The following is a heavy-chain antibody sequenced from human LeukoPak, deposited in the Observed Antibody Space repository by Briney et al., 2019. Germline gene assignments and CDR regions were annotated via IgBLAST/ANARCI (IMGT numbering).Heavy chain of an antibody. V-gene: IGHV3-74*01. CDR1: GFTFSSYW. D-gene: IGHD3-10*01. Sequence: PGGSLRLSCAASGFTFSSYWMHWVRQAPGKGLVWVSRINSDGSSTSYADSVKGRFTISRGNAKNTLYLQMNSLRAEDTAVYYCARDFETPYYYGSGSYQGYFLHWGQGTLVTVSS. CDR2: INSDGSST. CDR3: ARDFETPYYYGSGSYQGYFLH. J-gene: IGHJ1*01.